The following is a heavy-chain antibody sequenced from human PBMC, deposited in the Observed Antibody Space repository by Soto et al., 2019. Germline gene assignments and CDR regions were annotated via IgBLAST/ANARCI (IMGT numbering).Heavy chain of an antibody. D-gene: IGHD6-13*01. CDR1: GGSLCSSGYY. Sequence: PSETLSLTCTVSGGSLCSSGYYWCWIRQSPGKGLEWIGNIYYSGNTFYNPSLKSRVTMSVDTSKNQTYLHLSAVPAADTAIFYCASIAAPGTTHFDFWGQGTLVTVSS. J-gene: IGHJ4*02. CDR2: IYYSGNT. CDR3: ASIAAPGTTHFDF. V-gene: IGHV4-39*01.